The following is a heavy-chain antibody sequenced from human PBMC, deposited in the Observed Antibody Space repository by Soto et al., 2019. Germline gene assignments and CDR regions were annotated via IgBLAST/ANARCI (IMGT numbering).Heavy chain of an antibody. J-gene: IGHJ5*02. D-gene: IGHD3-10*01. CDR2: ISGSGGST. CDR1: GFTFSSYA. CDR3: AKGGLHYYGSGSYYLTKNWFDP. V-gene: IGHV3-23*01. Sequence: GGSLRLSCAASGFTFSSYAMSWVRQAPGKGLEWVSAISGSGGSTYYADSVKGRFTISRDNSKNTLYLQMNSRRAEDTAVYYCAKGGLHYYGSGSYYLTKNWFDPWGQGTLVTVSS.